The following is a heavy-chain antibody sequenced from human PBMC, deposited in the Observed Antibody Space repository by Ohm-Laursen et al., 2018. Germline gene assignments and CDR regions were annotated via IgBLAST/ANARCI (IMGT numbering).Heavy chain of an antibody. CDR3: ARAVRYQLLSDP. V-gene: IGHV1-8*01. J-gene: IGHJ5*02. CDR1: GYTFSSYD. Sequence: ASVTASCKASGYTFSSYDIIWVRQASGQGPESLGWMKPNSHNTGYARKFRGRVSMTSDSSISTAYMELYSLTSEDTATYYCARAVRYQLLSDPWGQGTLVTVSS. CDR2: MKPNSHNT. D-gene: IGHD4-23*01.